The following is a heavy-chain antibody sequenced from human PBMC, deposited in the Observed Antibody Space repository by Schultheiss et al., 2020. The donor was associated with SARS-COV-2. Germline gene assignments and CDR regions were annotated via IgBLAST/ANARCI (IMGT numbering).Heavy chain of an antibody. CDR3: ARDNTYLGPMDV. Sequence: GGSLRLSCAASGFTFSSYEMNWVRQAPGKGLEWVSAISGSGGSTYYADSVKGRFTISRDNAKNSLYLQMNSLSAEDSAVYYCARDNTYLGPMDVWGQGTTVTVSS. V-gene: IGHV3-23*01. J-gene: IGHJ6*02. CDR1: GFTFSSYE. D-gene: IGHD2/OR15-2a*01. CDR2: ISGSGGST.